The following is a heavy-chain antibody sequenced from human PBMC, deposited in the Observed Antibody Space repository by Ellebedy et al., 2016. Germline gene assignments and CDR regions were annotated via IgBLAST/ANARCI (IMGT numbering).Heavy chain of an antibody. Sequence: GESLKISXAASGFTFNNFAMSWVRQAPGKGLEWVSSISGSGGNTYYTDSVEGRFTISRDNSKHTLYLQMNSLRAEDTAIYYCTKGGTATGHILHDYWGQGTQVTVSS. CDR3: TKGGTATGHILHDY. V-gene: IGHV3-23*01. CDR2: ISGSGGNT. J-gene: IGHJ4*02. CDR1: GFTFNNFA. D-gene: IGHD6-13*01.